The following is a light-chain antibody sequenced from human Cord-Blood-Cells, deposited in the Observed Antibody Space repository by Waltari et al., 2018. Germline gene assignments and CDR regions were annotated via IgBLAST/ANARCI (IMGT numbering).Light chain of an antibody. CDR1: SSDVGGYNY. CDR3: SSYTSSSTLV. CDR2: EVS. V-gene: IGLV2-14*01. Sequence: QSALTQPASVSGSPGQSITISCTGTSSDVGGYNYVSWYQQHPGKAPNLMIYEVSNRPSGVSNRFSGSNAGHTACLTISGLQAEDEADYYCSSYTSSSTLVFGGGTKLTVL. J-gene: IGLJ3*02.